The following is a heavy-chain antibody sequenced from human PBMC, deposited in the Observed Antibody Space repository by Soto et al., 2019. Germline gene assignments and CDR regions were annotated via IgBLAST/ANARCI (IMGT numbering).Heavy chain of an antibody. V-gene: IGHV3-33*08. J-gene: IGHJ4*02. CDR3: ARDLGSYSSGTSYFDY. CDR2: ISYDGSKK. CDR1: GFIFSNYG. Sequence: PGGSLRLSCAASGFIFSNYGLHWVRQAPGKGLEWVSVISYDGSKKYHADSVKGRFTISRDDSKNTVYLQMNNMRAEDTAVYYCARDLGSYSSGTSYFDYWGQGTLVTVSS. D-gene: IGHD3-10*01.